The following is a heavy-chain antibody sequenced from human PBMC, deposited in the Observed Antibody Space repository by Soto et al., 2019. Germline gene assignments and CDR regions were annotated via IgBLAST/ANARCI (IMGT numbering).Heavy chain of an antibody. J-gene: IGHJ5*02. CDR1: GFTFSSYA. CDR2: ISYDGSNK. CDR3: ARAAHSAAGTGADWFDP. Sequence: QVQLVESGGGVVQPGRSLRLSCAASGFTFSSYAMHWVRQAPGKGLEWVAVISYDGSNKYYADSVKGRFTISRDNSKNTLYLQMNSLRAEDTAVYYCARAAHSAAGTGADWFDPWGQGTPVTVSS. D-gene: IGHD6-13*01. V-gene: IGHV3-30-3*01.